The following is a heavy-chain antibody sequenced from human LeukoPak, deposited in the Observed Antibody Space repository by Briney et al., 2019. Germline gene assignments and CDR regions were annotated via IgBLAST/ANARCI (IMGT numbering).Heavy chain of an antibody. CDR3: AKGSYYDSSGTYYFDY. V-gene: IGHV3-23*01. CDR1: GFTFSGYA. D-gene: IGHD3-22*01. CDR2: ISVNGDNT. J-gene: IGHJ4*02. Sequence: GGSLRPSCAASGFTFSGYAMNWVRQAPGKGLEWVSAISVNGDNTYYADSVKGRFTISRDNSKNTLYLQMNSLRAEDTALYYCAKGSYYDSSGTYYFDYWGQGTLVTVSS.